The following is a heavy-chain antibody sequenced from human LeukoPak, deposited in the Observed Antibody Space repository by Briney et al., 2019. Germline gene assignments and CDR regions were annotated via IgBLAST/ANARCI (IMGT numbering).Heavy chain of an antibody. CDR1: GFTFSSYG. CDR3: ARDSGAGPLDY. D-gene: IGHD6-19*01. V-gene: IGHV3-33*01. Sequence: PGGSLGLSCAASGFTFSSYGMHWVRQAPGKGLEWVAVIWYDGSNKYYADSVKGRFTISRDNSKNTLYLQMNSLRAEDTAVYYCARDSGAGPLDYWGQGTLVTVSS. J-gene: IGHJ4*02. CDR2: IWYDGSNK.